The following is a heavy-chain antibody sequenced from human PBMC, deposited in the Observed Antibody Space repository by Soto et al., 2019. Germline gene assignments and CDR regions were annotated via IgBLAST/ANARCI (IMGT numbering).Heavy chain of an antibody. CDR3: ARVPRGLRLDYFDY. D-gene: IGHD4-17*01. CDR2: INHSGST. V-gene: IGHV4-34*01. Sequence: QVQLQQWGAGLLKPSETLSLTCAVYGGSFSGYYWSWIRQPPGKGLEWIGEINHSGSTNYNPSLKSRVAISVDTSKNQFSMELSSVTAADTAVYYCARVPRGLRLDYFDYWGQGTLVTVSS. CDR1: GGSFSGYY. J-gene: IGHJ4*02.